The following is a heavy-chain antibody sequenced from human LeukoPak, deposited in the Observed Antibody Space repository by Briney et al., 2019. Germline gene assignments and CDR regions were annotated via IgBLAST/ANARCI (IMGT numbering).Heavy chain of an antibody. D-gene: IGHD4-17*01. CDR1: GFTFDDYA. J-gene: IGHJ5*02. CDR2: ISWNSGSI. CDR3: AKVGDYGDYGWFDP. V-gene: IGHV3-9*01. Sequence: GGPLRLSCAASGFTFDDYAMHWVRQAPGKGLEWVSGISWNSGSIGYADSVKGRFTISRDNAKNSLYLQMNSLRAEDTALYYCAKVGDYGDYGWFDPWGQGTLVTVSS.